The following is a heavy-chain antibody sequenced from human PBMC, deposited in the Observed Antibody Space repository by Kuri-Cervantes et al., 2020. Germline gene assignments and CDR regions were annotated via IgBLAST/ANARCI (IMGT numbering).Heavy chain of an antibody. D-gene: IGHD3-10*01. CDR1: GFTFSSYS. Sequence: GESLKISCAASGFTFSSYSMNWVRQAPGKGLEWVSYISSSSSTIYYADSVKGRFTISRDNAKNSLYLQLDSLRAEDTALYYCAKMSYYYGSSPWLIDSWGQGALVTVSS. CDR3: AKMSYYYGSSPWLIDS. V-gene: IGHV3-48*01. J-gene: IGHJ4*02. CDR2: ISSSSSTI.